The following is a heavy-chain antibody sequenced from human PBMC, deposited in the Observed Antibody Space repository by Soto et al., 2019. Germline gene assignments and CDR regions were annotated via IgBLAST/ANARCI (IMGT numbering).Heavy chain of an antibody. J-gene: IGHJ5*02. Sequence: GGSLRLSCAASGFTVSSNYMSWVRQAPGKGLEWVSVIYSGDSTYYADSMKGRFTISRDNSKNTLYLKMNSLRAEDTAVYYCARMGDSSGYSGWFDPWGQGTLVTVSS. V-gene: IGHV3-66*01. CDR1: GFTVSSNY. CDR3: ARMGDSSGYSGWFDP. D-gene: IGHD3-22*01. CDR2: IYSGDST.